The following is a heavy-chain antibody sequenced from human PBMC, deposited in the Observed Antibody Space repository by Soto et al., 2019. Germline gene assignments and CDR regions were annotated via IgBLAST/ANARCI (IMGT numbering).Heavy chain of an antibody. CDR1: GFTFSRYA. CDR3: VRGADYCDAVGYFQH. D-gene: IGHD4-17*01. V-gene: IGHV3-30*04. Sequence: QVQLVESGGGVVQPGRSLRLSCAASGFTFSRYAMHWVRQAPGKGLEWVAVISYDGRNKYYEDSVKGRFTISRDNYKNTLYLQMNSLRAEDTAVYYCVRGADYCDAVGYFQHRGQGTLVTVSS. CDR2: ISYDGRNK. J-gene: IGHJ1*01.